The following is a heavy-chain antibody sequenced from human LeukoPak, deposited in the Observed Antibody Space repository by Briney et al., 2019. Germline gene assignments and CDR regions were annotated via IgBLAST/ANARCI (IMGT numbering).Heavy chain of an antibody. CDR1: GGSISSYY. D-gene: IGHD2-15*01. Sequence: PSETLSLTCTVSGGSISSYYWSGIRQPPGKGLEWIGYICYSGSTNYNPSLRSRVTISVDTSKNQFSLKLSSVTAADTAVYYCARLDCSGGSCYYSNFDYWGQGTLVTVSS. CDR3: ARLDCSGGSCYYSNFDY. CDR2: ICYSGST. J-gene: IGHJ4*02. V-gene: IGHV4-59*08.